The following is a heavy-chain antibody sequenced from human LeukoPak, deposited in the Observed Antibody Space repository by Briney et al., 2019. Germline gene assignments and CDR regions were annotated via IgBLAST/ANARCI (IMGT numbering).Heavy chain of an antibody. CDR3: AREAYYYYYMDV. CDR2: INDRGGRT. V-gene: IGHV3-23*01. D-gene: IGHD1-26*01. Sequence: GGTLRLSCAASEFTFSRYAMSWVRQAPGKGLEWVSGINDRGGRTYYADSVKGRFTISRDNSKNTLNLEINGLRADDTAVYYCAREAYYYYYMDVWGKGTTVTVSS. J-gene: IGHJ6*03. CDR1: EFTFSRYA.